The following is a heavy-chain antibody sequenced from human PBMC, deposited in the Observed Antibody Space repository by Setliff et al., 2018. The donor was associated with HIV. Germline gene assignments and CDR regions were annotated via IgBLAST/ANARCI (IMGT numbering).Heavy chain of an antibody. CDR3: ARVNGIELSVHYYFMDV. D-gene: IGHD1-7*01. CDR1: ADSLDGYY. CDR2: IQISGST. V-gene: IGHV4-4*07. J-gene: IGHJ6*03. Sequence: PSETLSLTCTVSADSLDGYYWAWIRQPAGKGLEWIGRIQISGSTDSNPSLMSRVTMSLDASKNQFSLRLISVTPADTGVYYCARVNGIELSVHYYFMDVWVKAPTVTVSS.